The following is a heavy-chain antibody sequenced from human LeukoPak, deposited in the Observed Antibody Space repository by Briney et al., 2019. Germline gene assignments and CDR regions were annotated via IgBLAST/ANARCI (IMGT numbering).Heavy chain of an antibody. CDR2: IYYSGST. CDR1: GGSISSSSYY. Sequence: PSETLSLTCTVSGGSISSSSYYWGWIRQPPGKGLEWIGSIYYSGSTYYNPSLKSRVTISVDTSKNQFSLKLSSVTAADTAVYYCARVRVVSYYGMDVWGQGTTVTVSS. CDR3: ARVRVVSYYGMDV. J-gene: IGHJ6*02. D-gene: IGHD2-15*01. V-gene: IGHV4-39*01.